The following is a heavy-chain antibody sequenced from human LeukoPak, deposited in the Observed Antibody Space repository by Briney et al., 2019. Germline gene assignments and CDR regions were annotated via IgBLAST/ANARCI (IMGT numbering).Heavy chain of an antibody. J-gene: IGHJ6*02. CDR1: GGSISNNNYY. Sequence: SETLSLTCTVSGGSISNNNYYWGWIRQPPGKGLEWIGSIYYSGSTYYNPSLRGRVTISVDTSKNQFSLKLSSVTAADTAVYYCARVGGTNYYYYGMDVWGQGTTVTVSS. D-gene: IGHD3-16*01. CDR2: IYYSGST. CDR3: ARVGGTNYYYYGMDV. V-gene: IGHV4-39*01.